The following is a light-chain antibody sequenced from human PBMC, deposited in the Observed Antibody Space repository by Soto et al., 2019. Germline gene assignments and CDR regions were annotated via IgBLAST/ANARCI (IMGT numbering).Light chain of an antibody. V-gene: IGLV1-51*01. CDR2: DNY. CDR3: QSYDSSLSGNV. CDR1: SANVEYNY. J-gene: IGLJ1*01. Sequence: QSVLTQPPSVSAAPGQKVTISCSGGSANVEYNYVSWFQHLPGSAPKLLIYDNYKRPSGMPHRFSGSKSGTSATLAITGLQTGDEADYYCQSYDSSLSGNVFGTGTKVTVL.